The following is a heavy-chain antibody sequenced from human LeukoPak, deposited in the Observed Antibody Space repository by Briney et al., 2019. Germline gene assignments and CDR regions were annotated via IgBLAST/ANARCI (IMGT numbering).Heavy chain of an antibody. Sequence: SETLSLTCTVSGGSISSSSYSWGWIRQPPGKGLEWIASSYYSGFTYYNPSLKNRVTISVDTSKNEFSLKLSSVTATDTAVYYCARVPHSVEGSMKAVFIHYFDYWGQGSLVTVSS. CDR1: GGSISSSSYS. V-gene: IGHV4-39*07. J-gene: IGHJ4*02. CDR2: SYYSGFT. CDR3: ARVPHSVEGSMKAVFIHYFDY. D-gene: IGHD3-22*01.